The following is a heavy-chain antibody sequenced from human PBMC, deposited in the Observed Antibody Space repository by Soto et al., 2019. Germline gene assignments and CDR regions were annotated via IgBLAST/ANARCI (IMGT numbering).Heavy chain of an antibody. CDR2: MNPNSGNT. CDR1: GYTFTSYD. J-gene: IGHJ5*02. D-gene: IGHD4-4*01. V-gene: IGHV1-8*01. CDR3: ALATVTTWDNWFDP. Sequence: ASVKVSCKASGYTFTSYDINWVRQATGQGLEWMGWMNPNSGNTGYAQKFQGRVTMTRNTSISTAYMELSSLRSEDTAVYYCALATVTTWDNWFDPWGQGTLVTVSS.